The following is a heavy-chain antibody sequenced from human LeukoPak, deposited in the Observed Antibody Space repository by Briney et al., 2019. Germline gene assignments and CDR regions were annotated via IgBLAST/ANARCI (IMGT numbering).Heavy chain of an antibody. CDR3: ARELYSGYNNWFDP. CDR2: ISAYNGNT. J-gene: IGHJ5*02. CDR1: GYTFTSYG. V-gene: IGHV1-18*01. D-gene: IGHD5-12*01. Sequence: ASVKVSCKASGYTFTSYGISWVRQAPGQGLEWMGWISAYNGNTNYAQKLQGRVTMTTDTSTSTAYMELRSPRSDDTAVYYCARELYSGYNNWFDPWGQGTLVTVSS.